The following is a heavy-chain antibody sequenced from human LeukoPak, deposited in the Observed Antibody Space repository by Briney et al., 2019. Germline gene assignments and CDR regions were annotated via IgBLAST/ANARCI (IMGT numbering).Heavy chain of an antibody. CDR2: IYTSGTI. J-gene: IGHJ5*02. V-gene: IGHV4-4*07. CDR1: GGSISSYY. Sequence: SETLSLTCTVSGGSISSYYWSWIRQPAGTALEWIGRIYTSGTITYNPSLKSRLTMSVDTSKNQFSLKLSSVTAADTAVYYCARDSGTTGEVKFDPWGQGTLVTVSS. CDR3: ARDSGTTGEVKFDP. D-gene: IGHD3-10*01.